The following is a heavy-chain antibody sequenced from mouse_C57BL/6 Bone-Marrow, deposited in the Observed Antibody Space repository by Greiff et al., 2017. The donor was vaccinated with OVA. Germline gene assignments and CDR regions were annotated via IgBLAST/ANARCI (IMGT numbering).Heavy chain of an antibody. D-gene: IGHD4-1*01. V-gene: IGHV1-55*01. J-gene: IGHJ2*01. Sequence: VQLQQPGAELVKPGASVKMSCKASGYTFTSYWITWVKQRPGQGLEWIGDIYPGSGSTNYNEKFKGKAILTADKSSSTAYMELRSLTSEDSAVYYCTRGPPTTGLDYWGQGTTLTVSS. CDR2: IYPGSGST. CDR1: GYTFTSYW. CDR3: TRGPPTTGLDY.